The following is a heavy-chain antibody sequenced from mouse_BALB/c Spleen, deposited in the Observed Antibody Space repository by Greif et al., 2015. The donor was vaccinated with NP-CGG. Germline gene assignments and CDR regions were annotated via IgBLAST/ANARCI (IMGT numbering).Heavy chain of an antibody. V-gene: IGHV1-84*02. CDR3: ARRTGTEAMDH. CDR1: GYTFTDYY. Sequence: QVQLQQSGPELVKPGASVKISCKASGYTFTDYYINWVKQKPGQGLEWIGWIYPGSGNTKYNEKFKGKATLTVDTSSXTAYMQLSSLTSEATAVYFCARRTGTEAMDHWGQGTSVTVSS. J-gene: IGHJ4*01. CDR2: IYPGSGNT. D-gene: IGHD4-1*01.